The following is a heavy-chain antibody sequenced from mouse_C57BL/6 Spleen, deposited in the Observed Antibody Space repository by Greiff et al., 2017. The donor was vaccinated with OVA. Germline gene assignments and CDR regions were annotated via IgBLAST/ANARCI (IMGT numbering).Heavy chain of an antibody. CDR2: IDPEDGET. J-gene: IGHJ2*01. V-gene: IGHV14-2*01. Sequence: VQLKESGAELVKPGASVKLSCTASGFNIKDYYMHWVKQRTEQGLEWIGRIDPEDGETKYAPKFQGKATITADTSSNTAYLQLSSLTSEDTAVYYCALVEGLTGANFDYWGQGTTLTVSS. CDR3: ALVEGLTGANFDY. CDR1: GFNIKDYY. D-gene: IGHD1-2*01.